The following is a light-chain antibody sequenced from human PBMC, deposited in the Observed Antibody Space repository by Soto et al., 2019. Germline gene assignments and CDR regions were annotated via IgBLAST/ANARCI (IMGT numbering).Light chain of an antibody. CDR1: SSDVGGYNY. V-gene: IGLV2-14*03. J-gene: IGLJ1*01. Sequence: QSALTQPASVSGSPGQSITISCTGTSSDVGGYNYVSWYQHHPDKAPKLVIYDVTNRPSGVSNRFSGSKAGNTASLTISGLQADDEADYYCNSYTGSATPYVFGTGTKVTVL. CDR2: DVT. CDR3: NSYTGSATPYV.